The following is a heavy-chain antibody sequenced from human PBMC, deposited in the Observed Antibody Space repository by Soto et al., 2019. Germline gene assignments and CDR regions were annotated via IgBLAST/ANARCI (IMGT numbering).Heavy chain of an antibody. CDR3: AIVVVTAIRSGYYYYGMDV. CDR2: IIPILGIA. V-gene: IGHV1-69*02. CDR1: GGTFSSYT. J-gene: IGHJ6*02. D-gene: IGHD2-21*02. Sequence: QVQLVQSGAEVKKPGSSVKVSCKASGGTFSSYTISWVRQAPGQGLEWMGRIIPILGIANYAQKFQGRVTITADKSTSTAYMELSSLRSEDTAVYYCAIVVVTAIRSGYYYYGMDVWGQGTTVTVSS.